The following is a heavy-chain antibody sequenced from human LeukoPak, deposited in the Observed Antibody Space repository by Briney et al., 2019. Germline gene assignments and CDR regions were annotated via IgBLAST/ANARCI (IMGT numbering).Heavy chain of an antibody. CDR2: INPNSGDT. CDR1: GYTFTGYY. D-gene: IGHD3-10*01. J-gene: IGHJ4*02. V-gene: IGHV1-2*02. Sequence: ASLKVSCKAPGYTFTGYYMHWVRQAPGQGLEWMGWINPNSGDTNYAQNFQGRVTMTRDTSIGTAYMELSRLKYDDTAVYYCARASPYGSGSHDLTLDYWGQGTLVTVSS. CDR3: ARASPYGSGSHDLTLDY.